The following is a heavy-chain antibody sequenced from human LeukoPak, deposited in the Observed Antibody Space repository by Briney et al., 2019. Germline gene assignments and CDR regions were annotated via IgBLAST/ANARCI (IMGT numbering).Heavy chain of an antibody. J-gene: IGHJ4*02. CDR1: GGSISSYY. D-gene: IGHD6-13*01. CDR3: ARSSVYRSSWLVDY. V-gene: IGHV4-4*07. Sequence: SETLSLTCTVSGGSISSYYWSWIRQPAGKGLEWIGRIYTSGSTNYNPSLKPRVTMSVDTSKNQFSLKLTSVTAADTAVYYCARSSVYRSSWLVDYWGQGTLVTVSS. CDR2: IYTSGST.